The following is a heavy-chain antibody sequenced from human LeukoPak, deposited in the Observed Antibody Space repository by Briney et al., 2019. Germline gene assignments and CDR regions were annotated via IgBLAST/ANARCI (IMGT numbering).Heavy chain of an antibody. V-gene: IGHV3-30*04. CDR3: ARARSSYGYGDAFDI. J-gene: IGHJ3*02. D-gene: IGHD5-18*01. CDR1: GFTFSSYT. CDR2: ISYDGSNK. Sequence: GGSLRLSCVASGFTFSSYTIHWVRQAPGKGLEWVAVISYDGSNKYYADSVKGRFTISRDNSKNTLYLQMNSLRAEDTAVYYCARARSSYGYGDAFDIWGQGTMVTVSS.